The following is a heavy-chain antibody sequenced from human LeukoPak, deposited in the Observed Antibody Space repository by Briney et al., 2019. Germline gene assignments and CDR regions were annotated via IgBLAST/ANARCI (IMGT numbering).Heavy chain of an antibody. Sequence: GASVKVSCKASGYTFTSYGISWVRQAPGQGLEWMGWISAYNGNTNYAQKLQGRVTMTTDTSTSTAYMELRSLRSDDTAVYYCAREDIVVVPAAMLGYYYYGMDVWGQGTTVTVSS. CDR3: AREDIVVVPAAMLGYYYYGMDV. D-gene: IGHD2-2*01. CDR1: GYTFTSYG. J-gene: IGHJ6*02. V-gene: IGHV1-18*01. CDR2: ISAYNGNT.